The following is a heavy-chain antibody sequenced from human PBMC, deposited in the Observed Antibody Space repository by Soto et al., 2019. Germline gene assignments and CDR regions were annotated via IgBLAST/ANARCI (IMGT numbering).Heavy chain of an antibody. D-gene: IGHD6-13*01. CDR1: GYTFTSYA. J-gene: IGHJ5*02. V-gene: IGHV1-3*01. CDR2: INAGNGNT. Sequence: GASVKVSCKASGYTFTSYAMHWLRQAPGQRLEWMGWINAGNGNTKYSQEFQGRVTITRDTSASTAYMELSSLRSEDTAVYYCAAIAAAGTRPSWFDPWGQGTLVTVSS. CDR3: AAIAAAGTRPSWFDP.